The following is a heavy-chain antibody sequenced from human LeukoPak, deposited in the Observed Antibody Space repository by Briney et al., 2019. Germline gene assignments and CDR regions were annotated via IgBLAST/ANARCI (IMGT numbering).Heavy chain of an antibody. J-gene: IGHJ3*02. CDR1: GFTVSSNY. D-gene: IGHD3-22*01. V-gene: IGHV3-53*01. CDR3: ARLPTYYYDSSGYYGAFDI. CDR2: IYSGGST. Sequence: GGSLRLSCAASGFTVSSNYMSWVRQAPGKGLEWVSVIYSGGSTYYADSVKGRFTISRDNSKNTLYLQMNSLRAEDTAVYYCARLPTYYYDSSGYYGAFDIWGQGTMVTVSS.